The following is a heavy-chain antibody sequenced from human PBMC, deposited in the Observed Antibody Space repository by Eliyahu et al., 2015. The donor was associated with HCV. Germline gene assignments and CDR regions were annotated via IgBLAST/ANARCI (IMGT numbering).Heavy chain of an antibody. CDR1: GGIFRNYA. CDR2: IIPVLGTT. D-gene: IGHD3-10*01. Sequence: QVQLVQSGAEVKKPGSSVKVSCKSSGGIFRNYAFSWVRQAPGQGLEWMGGIIPVLGTTNYAQKFQGRVTIAADGSTSTAYMELSGLRSEDTAVYYCARGRNPYGPEFDYWGQGTLVTVSS. J-gene: IGHJ4*02. V-gene: IGHV1-69*01. CDR3: ARGRNPYGPEFDY.